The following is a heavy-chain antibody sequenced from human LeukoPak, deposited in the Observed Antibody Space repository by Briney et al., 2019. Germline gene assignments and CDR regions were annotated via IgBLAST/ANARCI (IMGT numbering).Heavy chain of an antibody. CDR2: IYASGST. D-gene: IGHD3-10*01. Sequence: SQTLSLTCTVSGGSISSGSYYWSWIRQPAGKGLEWIGRIYASGSTNYNPYLKSRVTISVDTSKNQFSLKLSSVTAADTAVYYCARDRWEIFYGSGNNHNWFDPWGQGTLVTVSS. CDR3: ARDRWEIFYGSGNNHNWFDP. CDR1: GGSISSGSYY. J-gene: IGHJ5*02. V-gene: IGHV4-61*02.